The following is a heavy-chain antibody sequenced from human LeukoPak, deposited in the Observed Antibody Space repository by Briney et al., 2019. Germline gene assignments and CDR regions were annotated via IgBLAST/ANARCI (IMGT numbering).Heavy chain of an antibody. D-gene: IGHD3-3*01. CDR1: GDSISNGDYY. CDR2: IYYSGST. Sequence: SQTLSLTCTVSGDSISNGDYYWSWIRQPPGKGLEWIGYIYYSGSTYYNPSLRSRVTISVDTSKNQFSLRLSPATAADTAVYYCASLPRSGFPYYFDYWGQGTLVTVSS. V-gene: IGHV4-30-4*01. J-gene: IGHJ4*02. CDR3: ASLPRSGFPYYFDY.